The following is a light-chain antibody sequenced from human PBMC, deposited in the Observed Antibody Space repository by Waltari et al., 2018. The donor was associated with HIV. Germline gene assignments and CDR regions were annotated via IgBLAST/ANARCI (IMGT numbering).Light chain of an antibody. J-gene: IGLJ2*01. Sequence: QSALTQPASVSGSPGQSITISCTGTSSDVGGYDYVSWYQQHPGKAPKLMIFDVSNRPAGGSTRFSGSKSGNTASLTISGLQAEDEADYYCSSYTSSSALDVVFGGGTKLTVL. CDR3: SSYTSSSALDVV. V-gene: IGLV2-14*03. CDR2: DVS. CDR1: SSDVGGYDY.